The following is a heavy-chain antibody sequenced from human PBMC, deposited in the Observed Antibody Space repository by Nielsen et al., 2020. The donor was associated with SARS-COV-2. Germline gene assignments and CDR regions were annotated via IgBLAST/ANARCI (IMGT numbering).Heavy chain of an antibody. J-gene: IGHJ2*01. V-gene: IGHV1-69*02. CDR2: IIPMVDIR. D-gene: IGHD5-12*01. Sequence: SVKVSCKASGGTFSTHSISWVRQAPGQGPEWMGRIIPMVDIRDYAQSFQGRVTITADKSTSTAYMELSSQSSEDTALYYCARSATNLIYWYFDLWGRGTLVTVSS. CDR1: GGTFSTHS. CDR3: ARSATNLIYWYFDL.